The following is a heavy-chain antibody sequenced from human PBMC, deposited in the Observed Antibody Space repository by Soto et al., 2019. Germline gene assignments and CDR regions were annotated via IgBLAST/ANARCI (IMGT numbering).Heavy chain of an antibody. CDR1: GYSFTSYW. Sequence: GESLKISCKGSGYSFTSYWIGWVRQIPGKGLEWMGIIYPGDSDTRYSPSFQGQVTISADKSISTAYLQWSSLKASDTAMYYCARPDCSGGSCYPLAFDIWGQGTMVTVSS. CDR2: IYPGDSDT. V-gene: IGHV5-51*01. D-gene: IGHD2-15*01. J-gene: IGHJ3*02. CDR3: ARPDCSGGSCYPLAFDI.